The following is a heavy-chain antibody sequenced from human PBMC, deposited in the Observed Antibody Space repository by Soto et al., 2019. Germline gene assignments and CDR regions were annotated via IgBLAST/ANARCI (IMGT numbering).Heavy chain of an antibody. V-gene: IGHV3-23*01. D-gene: IGHD6-19*01. CDR1: GFTFSSYA. CDR3: AKQIKRSSGWYTDDAFDI. CDR2: ISGSGGST. J-gene: IGHJ3*02. Sequence: ESGGGLVQPGGSLRLSCAASGFTFSSYAMSWVRQAPGKGLEWVSAISGSGGSTYYADSVKGRFTISRDNSKNTLYLQMNSLRAEDTAVYYCAKQIKRSSGWYTDDAFDIWGQGTMVTVSS.